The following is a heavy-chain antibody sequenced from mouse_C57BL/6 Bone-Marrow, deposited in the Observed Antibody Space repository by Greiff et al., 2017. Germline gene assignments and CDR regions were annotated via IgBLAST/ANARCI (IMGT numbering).Heavy chain of an antibody. CDR3: ARRGILTGDY. CDR2: INPNNGGT. CDR1: GYTFTDYN. J-gene: IGHJ2*01. Sequence: VQLQQSGPELVKPGASVTIPCKASGYTFTDYNMDWVKQSHGKSLEWIGDINPNNGGTIYNQKFKGKATLTVDKSSSTAYMELRSLTSEDTAVYYCARRGILTGDYWGQGTTLTVSS. D-gene: IGHD4-1*01. V-gene: IGHV1-18*01.